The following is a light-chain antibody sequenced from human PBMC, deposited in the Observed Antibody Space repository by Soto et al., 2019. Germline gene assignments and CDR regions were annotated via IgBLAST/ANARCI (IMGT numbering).Light chain of an antibody. CDR1: QTIRNY. J-gene: IGKJ1*01. CDR3: QQYGLQGT. CDR2: DAS. Sequence: DIQMTQSPSTLSAFVGDRVTITCRASQTIRNYLAWYQQKPGKAPDLLIYDASSLENEVPSRFSGSGFGTEFTLTISSLQPDDSATYYCQQYGLQGTFGPGTKVDIK. V-gene: IGKV1-5*01.